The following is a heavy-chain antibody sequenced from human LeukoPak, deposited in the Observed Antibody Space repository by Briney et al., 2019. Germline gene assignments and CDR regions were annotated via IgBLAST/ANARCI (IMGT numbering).Heavy chain of an antibody. J-gene: IGHJ3*02. CDR1: GYSISSGYY. CDR3: ARDSPYFGVALDAFDI. D-gene: IGHD3-3*01. V-gene: IGHV4-38-2*02. Sequence: SETLSLTCTVSGYSISSGYYWGWIRPPPGKGLEWIGSIYHSGSTYYNPSLKSRVTISVDTSKNQFSLKLSSVTAADTAVYYCARDSPYFGVALDAFDIWGQGTMVTVSS. CDR2: IYHSGST.